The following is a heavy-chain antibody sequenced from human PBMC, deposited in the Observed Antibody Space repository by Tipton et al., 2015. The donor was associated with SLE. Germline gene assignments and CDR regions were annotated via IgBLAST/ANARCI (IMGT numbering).Heavy chain of an antibody. CDR1: GGSISSHY. CDR3: ARVDYSSSSYDY. V-gene: IGHV4-59*08. Sequence: TLSLTCTVSGGSISSHYWSWIRQPPGKGLEWIGYIYYSGSTYYNPSLKSRVTISVDTSKNQFSLKLSSVTAADTAVYYCARVDYSSSSYDYWGQGTLVTVSS. CDR2: IYYSGST. D-gene: IGHD6-6*01. J-gene: IGHJ4*02.